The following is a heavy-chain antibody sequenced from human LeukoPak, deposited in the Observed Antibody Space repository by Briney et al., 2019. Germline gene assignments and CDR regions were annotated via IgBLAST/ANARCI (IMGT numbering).Heavy chain of an antibody. Sequence: SETLSLTCAVYGGSFSGYYWSWIRQPPGKGLEWIGEINHSGSTNYNPSLKSRVTISVDTPKNQFSLKLSSVTAADTAVYYCARYSSFFYYYYMDVWGKGTTVTVSS. CDR1: GGSFSGYY. CDR3: ARYSSFFYYYYMDV. V-gene: IGHV4-34*01. J-gene: IGHJ6*03. CDR2: INHSGST. D-gene: IGHD4-11*01.